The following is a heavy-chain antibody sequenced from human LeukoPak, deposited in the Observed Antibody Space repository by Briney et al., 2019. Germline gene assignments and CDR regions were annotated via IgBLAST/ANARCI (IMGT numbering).Heavy chain of an antibody. D-gene: IGHD3-22*01. CDR3: AREYRTYYYDSSGYRNLDY. CDR2: ISSSSSYI. V-gene: IGHV3-21*01. CDR1: GFTFSSYS. Sequence: GGSLRLSCAASGFTFSSYSMNWVRQAPGKGLEWVSSISSSSSYIYYADSVKGRFTISRDNAKNSLYLQMNSLRAEDTAVYYCAREYRTYYYDSSGYRNLDYWGQGTLVTVSS. J-gene: IGHJ4*02.